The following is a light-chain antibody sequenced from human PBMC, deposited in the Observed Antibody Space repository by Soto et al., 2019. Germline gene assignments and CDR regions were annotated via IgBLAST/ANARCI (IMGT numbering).Light chain of an antibody. V-gene: IGKV3D-20*02. CDR3: QQRSSWPPAFT. Sequence: ETVLTQSPGTVSLSPGDRATLPCRASQSVSSNKLAWYQQKPGQAPRLLIYAASSRATGIPDRFSGSGSGTDFTLTISSLEPEDFAVYYCQQRSSWPPAFTFGQGTKLEIK. CDR2: AAS. CDR1: QSVSSNK. J-gene: IGKJ2*01.